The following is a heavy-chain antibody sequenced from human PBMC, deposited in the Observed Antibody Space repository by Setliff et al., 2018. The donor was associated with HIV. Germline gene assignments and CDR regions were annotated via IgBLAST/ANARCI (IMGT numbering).Heavy chain of an antibody. CDR3: ASEGITMVRGAIIRSAFDI. CDR1: GYPFTTYG. J-gene: IGHJ3*02. Sequence: SVKVSCKASGYPFTTYGISWVRQAPGQGLEWMGWISVYNGNTHYGQKFQGRVIVTAETSTSTAYMELTSLRSDDTAVYYCASEGITMVRGAIIRSAFDIWGQGTMVTVSS. D-gene: IGHD3-10*01. V-gene: IGHV1-18*01. CDR2: ISVYNGNT.